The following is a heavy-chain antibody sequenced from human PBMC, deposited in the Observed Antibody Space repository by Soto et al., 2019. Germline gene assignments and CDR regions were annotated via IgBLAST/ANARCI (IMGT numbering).Heavy chain of an antibody. V-gene: IGHV3-21*01. CDR3: ARDQPGYSYGYGLGY. CDR2: ISSSSSYI. D-gene: IGHD5-18*01. Sequence: GGALRLSCAATGLTFSSYSMNLVRQAPGKGLEWVSSISSSSSYIYYADSVKGRFTISRDNAKNSLYLQMNSLRAEDTAVYYCARDQPGYSYGYGLGYWGQGT. J-gene: IGHJ4*02. CDR1: GLTFSSYS.